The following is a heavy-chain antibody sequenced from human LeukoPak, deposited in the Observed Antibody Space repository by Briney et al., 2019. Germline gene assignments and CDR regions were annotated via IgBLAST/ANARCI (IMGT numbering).Heavy chain of an antibody. CDR1: GGSISSGGYY. CDR2: IYYSGST. D-gene: IGHD7-27*01. Sequence: SETLSLTCTVSGGSISSGGYYWSWIRQHPGKGLEWIGYIYYSGSTYYNPSLKSRVTISVDTSKNQFSLKLSSVTAADTAVYYCARGSDLGWFDPWGQGTLVTVSS. V-gene: IGHV4-31*03. CDR3: ARGSDLGWFDP. J-gene: IGHJ5*02.